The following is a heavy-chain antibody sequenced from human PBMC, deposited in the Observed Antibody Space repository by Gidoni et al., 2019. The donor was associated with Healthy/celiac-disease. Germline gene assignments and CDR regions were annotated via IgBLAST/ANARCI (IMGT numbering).Heavy chain of an antibody. J-gene: IGHJ4*02. V-gene: IGHV3-9*01. CDR2: ISWKSGSI. CDR3: AKDGWELTSYYFDY. CDR1: GLTFDDYD. D-gene: IGHD1-26*01. Sequence: EVQMVESGGGLVQPGRSLRLSCAASGLTFDDYDMHWVRQAPGKGREWVSGISWKSGSIGYADSVKGRFTISRDNAKNSLYLQMNSLRAEDTALYYCAKDGWELTSYYFDYWGQGTLVTVSS.